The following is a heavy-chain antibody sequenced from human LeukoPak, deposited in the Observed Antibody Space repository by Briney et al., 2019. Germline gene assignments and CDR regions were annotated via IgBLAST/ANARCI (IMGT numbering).Heavy chain of an antibody. J-gene: IGHJ4*02. V-gene: IGHV3-64D*09. CDR2: IGSNGGST. Sequence: GGSLRLSCSASGFTFSSYAMHWVRQAPGKGLEYVSAIGSNGGSTYYADSVKGRFTISRDNSKNTLYLQMSSLRAEDTAVYYCVKKTAYDSSGYFDYWGQGTLVTVSS. CDR1: GFTFSSYA. CDR3: VKKTAYDSSGYFDY. D-gene: IGHD3-22*01.